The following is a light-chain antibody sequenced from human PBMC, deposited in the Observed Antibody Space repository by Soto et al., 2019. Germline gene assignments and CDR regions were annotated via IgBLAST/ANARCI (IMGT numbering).Light chain of an antibody. CDR3: CSYAGGYTLGV. CDR1: SSDVGGYNY. V-gene: IGLV2-11*01. J-gene: IGLJ2*01. Sequence: QSVLAQPRSVSGSPGQSVTISCTGTSSDVGGYNYVSWYQQHPGKAPKLIIYDVSKRPSGVPDRFSGSKSGNTASLTISGLQAEDEADYYCCSYAGGYTLGVFGGGTQLTVL. CDR2: DVS.